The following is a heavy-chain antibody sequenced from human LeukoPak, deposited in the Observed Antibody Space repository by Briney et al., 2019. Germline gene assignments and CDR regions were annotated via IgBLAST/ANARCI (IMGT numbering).Heavy chain of an antibody. CDR1: GFTFSNAW. D-gene: IGHD2-2*02. CDR2: ISSSSSYI. CDR3: ARGLYNWFDP. V-gene: IGHV3-21*01. Sequence: GGSLRLSCAASGFTFSNAWMSWVRQAPGKGLEWVSSISSSSSYIYYADSVKGRFTISRDNAKNSLYLQMNSLRAEDTAVYYCARGLYNWFDPWGQGTLVTVSS. J-gene: IGHJ5*02.